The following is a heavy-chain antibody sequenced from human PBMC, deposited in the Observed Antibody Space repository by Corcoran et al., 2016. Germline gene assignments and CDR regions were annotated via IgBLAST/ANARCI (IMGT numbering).Heavy chain of an antibody. D-gene: IGHD2-15*01. V-gene: IGHV2-70*04. J-gene: IGHJ4*02. CDR3: ARMGGGNAPYFDY. CDR1: GFSLNTNDMR. CDR2: IDWDDHK. Sequence: QVTLKESGPALVKATQTLTLTCTFSGFSLNTNDMRVSWIRQPPGKALEWLARIDWDDHKVYSTSLETRLSISKDTSKNQVILTMANVDPVDTATYYCARMGGGNAPYFDYWGQGTLVTVSS.